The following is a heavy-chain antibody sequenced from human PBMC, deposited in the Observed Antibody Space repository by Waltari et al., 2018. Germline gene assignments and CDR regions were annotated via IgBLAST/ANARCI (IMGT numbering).Heavy chain of an antibody. D-gene: IGHD3-3*01. CDR1: GYIFTNFA. Sequence: QVQLVQSGAEVKKSGASVKVSCKTSGYIFTNFAIHWVRQAPGQGLEWMGRINPDSVDTSYAQGFQGRVTMTGEASITTAYMELTGLSSDDTAVYYCARSGGGTTTFGVAEWGQGSLVTVSS. J-gene: IGHJ4*02. V-gene: IGHV1-2*06. CDR2: INPDSVDT. CDR3: ARSGGGTTTFGVAE.